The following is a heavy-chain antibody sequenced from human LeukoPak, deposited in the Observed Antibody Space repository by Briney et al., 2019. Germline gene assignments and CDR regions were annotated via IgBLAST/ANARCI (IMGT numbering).Heavy chain of an antibody. CDR2: INPNSGGT. V-gene: IGHV1-2*06. D-gene: IGHD4-17*01. CDR1: GYTFTGYY. CDR3: ASSAMTTVTTKGDY. Sequence: ASVKVSCKASGYTFTGYYMHWVRQAPGQGLEWMGRINPNSGGTNYAQKFQGRVTMTRDTSISTAYMELSRLRSDDTAVYYCASSAMTTVTTKGDYRGQGTLVTVSS. J-gene: IGHJ4*02.